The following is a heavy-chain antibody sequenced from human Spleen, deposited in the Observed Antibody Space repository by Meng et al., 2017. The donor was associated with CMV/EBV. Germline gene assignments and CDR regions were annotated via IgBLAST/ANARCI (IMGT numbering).Heavy chain of an antibody. J-gene: IGHJ5*02. CDR1: GFTFNNYA. Sequence: GGSLRLSCAASGFTFNNYAMSWVRQAPGKGLEWVSTISASGGSTYYADSVKGRFTISRDNSKNTLYVQMNSLRAEDTAVYYCAKVVPAAVRNWFDPWGQGTLVTVSS. D-gene: IGHD2-2*01. CDR2: ISASGGST. V-gene: IGHV3-23*01. CDR3: AKVVPAAVRNWFDP.